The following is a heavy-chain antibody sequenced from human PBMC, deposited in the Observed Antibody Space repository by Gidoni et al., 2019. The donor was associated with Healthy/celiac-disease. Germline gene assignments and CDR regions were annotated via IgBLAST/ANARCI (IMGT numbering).Heavy chain of an antibody. CDR1: GFTFSDYY. D-gene: IGHD5-12*01. Sequence: QVQLVESGGGLVKPGGSLRLSCAASGFTFSDYYMSWIRQAPGKGLEWVSYISSSSSYTNYADSVKGRFTISRDNAKNSLYLQMNSLRAEDTAVYYCARDRGPRWLQRWYFDLWGRGTLVTVSS. J-gene: IGHJ2*01. CDR3: ARDRGPRWLQRWYFDL. V-gene: IGHV3-11*06. CDR2: ISSSSSYT.